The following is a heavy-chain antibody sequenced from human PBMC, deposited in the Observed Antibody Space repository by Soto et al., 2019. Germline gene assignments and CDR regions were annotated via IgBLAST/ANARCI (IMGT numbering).Heavy chain of an antibody. V-gene: IGHV3-11*01. CDR3: ARSLGGGYYDSSGPLNWGY. CDR2: ISSSGSTI. J-gene: IGHJ4*02. CDR1: GFTFSDYY. D-gene: IGHD3-22*01. Sequence: QVQLVESGGGLVKPGGSLRLSCAASGFTFSDYYMSWIRQAPGKGLEWVSYISSSGSTIYYADSVKGRFTISRDNAXNXLXXQMNSLRAEDTAVYYCARSLGGGYYDSSGPLNWGYWGQGTLVTVSS.